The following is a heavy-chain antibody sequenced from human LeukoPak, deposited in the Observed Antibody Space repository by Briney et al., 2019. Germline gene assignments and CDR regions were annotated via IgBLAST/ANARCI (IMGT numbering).Heavy chain of an antibody. CDR3: ARGPPRDISGYFNY. Sequence: TGVSLRLSCAASGFTFSSYWMSWGRQAPGKGLEWGANIKQDGSEKYYVDSVKGRFTISRDNAKNSLYLQVNSLRAEDTAVYYCARGPPRDISGYFNYWGQGTLVTVSP. J-gene: IGHJ4*02. CDR2: IKQDGSEK. V-gene: IGHV3-7*01. D-gene: IGHD3-22*01. CDR1: GFTFSSYW.